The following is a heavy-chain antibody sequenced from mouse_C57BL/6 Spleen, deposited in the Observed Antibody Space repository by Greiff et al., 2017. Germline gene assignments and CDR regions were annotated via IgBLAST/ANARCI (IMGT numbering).Heavy chain of an antibody. CDR3: ARRSSASMDY. Sequence: QVQLQQPGAELVKPGASVKLSCKASGYTFTSYWMQWVKQRPGQGLEWIGEIDPSDSYTNYNQKFKGKATLTVDTSSSTAYMQRSSLTSEDSAVYYCARRSSASMDYWGQGTSVTVSS. V-gene: IGHV1-50*01. D-gene: IGHD1-1*01. J-gene: IGHJ4*01. CDR2: IDPSDSYT. CDR1: GYTFTSYW.